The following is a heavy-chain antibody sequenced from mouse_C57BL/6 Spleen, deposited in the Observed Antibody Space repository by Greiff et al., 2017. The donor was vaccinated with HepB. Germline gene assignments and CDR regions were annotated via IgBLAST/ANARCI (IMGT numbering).Heavy chain of an antibody. CDR3: ARHNYYGSRWYFDV. V-gene: IGHV5-6*01. CDR2: ISSGGSYT. CDR1: GFTFSSYG. D-gene: IGHD1-1*01. J-gene: IGHJ1*03. Sequence: EVQLVESGGDLVKPGGSLKLSCAASGFTFSSYGMSWVRQTPDKRLEWVATISSGGSYTYYPDSVKGRFTISRENAKNTLYLQMSSLKSEDTAMYYCARHNYYGSRWYFDVWGTGTTVTVSS.